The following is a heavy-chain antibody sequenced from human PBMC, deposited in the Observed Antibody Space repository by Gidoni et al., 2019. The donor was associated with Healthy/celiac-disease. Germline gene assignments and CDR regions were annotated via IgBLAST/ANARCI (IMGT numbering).Heavy chain of an antibody. CDR2: MNPNSGNT. J-gene: IGHJ6*02. D-gene: IGHD6-19*01. CDR3: ARGDSSGWFMAYYYYYGMDV. Sequence: QVQLVQSGAEVKKPRASVQVSCKASGHTFTSSDINWVRQATGQGLEWMGWMNPNSGNTGYAQKFQGRVTITRNTSISTAYMELSSLRSEDTAVYYCARGDSSGWFMAYYYYYGMDVWGQGTTVTVSS. V-gene: IGHV1-8*03. CDR1: GHTFTSSD.